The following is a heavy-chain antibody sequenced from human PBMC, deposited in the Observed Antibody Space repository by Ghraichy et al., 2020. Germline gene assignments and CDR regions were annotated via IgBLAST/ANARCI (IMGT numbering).Heavy chain of an antibody. CDR2: IYTGGNT. D-gene: IGHD3-10*01. J-gene: IGHJ4*02. V-gene: IGHV3-53*01. CDR3: VTGVGVWAFGY. Sequence: GGSLRLSCAASGFTVNSNYMSWVRQAPGKGLEWVSLIYTGGNTCYTDSVKGRFTISRADSKNTLYLQMNSLRAEDTAVYYCVTGVGVWAFGYWGQGTLVTVSS. CDR1: GFTVNSNY.